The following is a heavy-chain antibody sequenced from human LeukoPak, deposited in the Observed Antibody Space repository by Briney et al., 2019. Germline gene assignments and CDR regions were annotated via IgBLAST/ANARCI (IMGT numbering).Heavy chain of an antibody. J-gene: IGHJ6*03. CDR2: ISSSSSTI. Sequence: PGGSLRLSCAATGFTFSSYSMNWVRQAPGKGLEWVSYISSSSSTIYYADSVKGRFTISRDNAKNSLYLQMNSLRAEDTAVYYCARSHCSSTSCYRAAGYYYYMDVWGKGTTVTVSS. D-gene: IGHD2-2*02. CDR1: GFTFSSYS. V-gene: IGHV3-48*04. CDR3: ARSHCSSTSCYRAAGYYYYMDV.